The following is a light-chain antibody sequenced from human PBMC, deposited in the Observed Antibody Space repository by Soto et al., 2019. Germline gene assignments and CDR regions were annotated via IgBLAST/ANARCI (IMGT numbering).Light chain of an antibody. V-gene: IGKV3-20*01. J-gene: IGKJ5*01. CDR1: QRLSASD. CDR3: QQYGSSPLIT. Sequence: EIVLTQSPGTLSLSPGQRATLSCRASQRLSASDIAWYQQKPGQAPKFLIYGVSSRATGIPDRFSGSGSGTDFTLTISRLEPEDFAVYHCQQYGSSPLITFGQVRRLAIK. CDR2: GVS.